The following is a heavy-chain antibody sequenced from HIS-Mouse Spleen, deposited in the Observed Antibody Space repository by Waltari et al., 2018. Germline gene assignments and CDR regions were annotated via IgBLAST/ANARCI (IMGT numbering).Heavy chain of an antibody. D-gene: IGHD6-13*01. V-gene: IGHV4-39*07. CDR1: GGSTSRSSYY. CDR3: AREIPYSSSWYDWYFDL. CDR2: IYYSGST. J-gene: IGHJ2*01. Sequence: QLQLQESGPGLVKPSETLSPTCTVSGGSTSRSSYYWGWIRQPPGKGLEWIGSIYYSGSTYYNPSLKSRVTISVDTSKNQFSLKLSSVTAADTAVYYCAREIPYSSSWYDWYFDLWGRGTLVTVSS.